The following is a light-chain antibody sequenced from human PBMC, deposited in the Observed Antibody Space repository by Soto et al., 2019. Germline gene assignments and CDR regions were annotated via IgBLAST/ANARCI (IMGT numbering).Light chain of an antibody. Sequence: QSALTQPASVSGSPEQSITISCTGTSSDVGSYHLVSWYQQHPGKAPKVMIYEATKRPSGVSNRFSGYKSGNTASLTISGLQAEDEADYYCCAYAGSGTVVFGGGTKVTVL. J-gene: IGLJ3*02. CDR1: SSDVGSYHL. CDR3: CAYAGSGTVV. V-gene: IGLV2-23*01. CDR2: EAT.